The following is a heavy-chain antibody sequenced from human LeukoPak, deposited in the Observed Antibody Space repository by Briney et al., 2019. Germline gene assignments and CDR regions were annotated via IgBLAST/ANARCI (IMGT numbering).Heavy chain of an antibody. Sequence: SETLSLTCAVYGGSFSYYYWSWIRQPPGKTLEWIGEINHSGNTNYNPSLKSRVTISVDTSKNQFSLKLSSVTAADTAVYYCAIRKYYDILTGYRKIPTSGFDPWGQGTLVTVSS. J-gene: IGHJ5*02. CDR2: INHSGNT. V-gene: IGHV4-34*01. D-gene: IGHD3-9*01. CDR3: AIRKYYDILTGYRKIPTSGFDP. CDR1: GGSFSYYY.